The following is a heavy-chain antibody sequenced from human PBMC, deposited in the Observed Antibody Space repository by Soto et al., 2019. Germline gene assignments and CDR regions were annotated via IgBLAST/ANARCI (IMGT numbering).Heavy chain of an antibody. CDR1: GFTVSSNY. CDR3: ARMYSWNYASFFDY. Sequence: PGGSLRLSCAASGFTVSSNYMSWVRQAPGKGLEWVSVIYSGGSTYYADSVKGRFTISRDNSKNTLYLQMNSLRAEDTAVYYCARMYSWNYASFFDYWGQGTLVTVSS. V-gene: IGHV3-66*01. D-gene: IGHD1-7*01. CDR2: IYSGGST. J-gene: IGHJ4*02.